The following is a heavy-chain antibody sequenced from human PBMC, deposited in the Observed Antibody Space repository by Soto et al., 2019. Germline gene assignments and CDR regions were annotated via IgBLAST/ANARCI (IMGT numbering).Heavy chain of an antibody. Sequence: GESLKISCNGSGYSFTIYCISLVRQMPGKGLEWMGRIDPSDSYTNYSPSFQGHVTISADKSISTAYLQWSSLKASDTAMYYCARLSRDAPYYYYGMDVWGQGTTVTVSS. CDR1: GYSFTIYC. V-gene: IGHV5-10-1*01. CDR2: IDPSDSYT. CDR3: ARLSRDAPYYYYGMDV. J-gene: IGHJ6*02. D-gene: IGHD2-8*01.